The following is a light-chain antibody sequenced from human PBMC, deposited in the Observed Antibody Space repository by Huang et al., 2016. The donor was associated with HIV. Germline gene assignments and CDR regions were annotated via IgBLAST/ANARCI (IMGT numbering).Light chain of an antibody. Sequence: VMTQSPATLSVSPGERATLSCRASQRVNNNLSWFQQNPVQAPSLLIYGEPPRATGIPARVSGRGSGTEFTLTSSSLQSEELAVYYCQQYNNWPITFGHGTKVDVK. CDR3: QQYNNWPIT. J-gene: IGKJ3*01. V-gene: IGKV3-15*01. CDR1: QRVNNN. CDR2: GEP.